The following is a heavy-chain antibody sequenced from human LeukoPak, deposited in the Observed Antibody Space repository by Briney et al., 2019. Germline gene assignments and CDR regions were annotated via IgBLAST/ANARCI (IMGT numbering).Heavy chain of an antibody. V-gene: IGHV3-15*01. CDR1: GVTFSNAW. CDR3: TFSPWDHDAFDI. D-gene: IGHD1-26*01. Sequence: PGGSLRLSCAASGVTFSNAWMNWVRQVPGKALEWVGRIKSKNDGGTTDYAAPVKGRFTISTVDSQNKLYVQMNALRTEDTGLYYCTFSPWDHDAFDIWGQGAMVTVSS. CDR2: IKSKNDGGTT. J-gene: IGHJ3*02.